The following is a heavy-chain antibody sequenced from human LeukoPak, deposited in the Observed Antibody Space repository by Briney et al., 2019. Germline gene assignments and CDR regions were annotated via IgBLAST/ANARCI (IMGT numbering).Heavy chain of an antibody. CDR3: ATVAFIAVGGFDY. CDR2: MKNKAVGGTT. J-gene: IGHJ4*02. D-gene: IGHD6-19*01. CDR1: GFTFSNAW. Sequence: GGSLRLSCAASGFTFSNAWMTWVRQTPGEGLEWVGRMKNKAVGGTTDYAAPVQGRFTISRDDSKNTLYLQMNSLKTEDTAVYYCATVAFIAVGGFDYWGQGTLVTVSP. V-gene: IGHV3-15*01.